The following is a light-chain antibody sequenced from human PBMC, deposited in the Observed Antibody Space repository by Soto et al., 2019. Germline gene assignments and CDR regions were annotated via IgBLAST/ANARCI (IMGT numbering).Light chain of an antibody. CDR1: ESVSKW. CDR2: DAS. V-gene: IGKV1-5*01. Sequence: IWMTQSPSLLSASTGDRVTIRGRATESVSKWLAWYQEKPGNPPRPLIYDASTLESGVPSRFSGSGSGTEFTLTISSLQADDFAIYYCQQYNSYSWTFGQGTKVDIK. CDR3: QQYNSYSWT. J-gene: IGKJ1*01.